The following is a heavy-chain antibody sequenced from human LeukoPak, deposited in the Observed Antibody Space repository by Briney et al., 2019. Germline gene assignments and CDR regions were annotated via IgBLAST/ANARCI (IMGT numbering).Heavy chain of an antibody. CDR2: ISYDGSNK. D-gene: IGHD2-2*01. CDR1: GFTFSSYA. Sequence: GRSLRLSRAASGFTFSSYAMHWVRQAPGKGLEWVAVISYDGSNKYYADSVKGRFTISRDNSKNTLYLQMNSLRAEDTAVYYCAGGGPSPYCSSTSCYYDYWGQGTLVTVSS. J-gene: IGHJ4*02. V-gene: IGHV3-30*04. CDR3: AGGGPSPYCSSTSCYYDY.